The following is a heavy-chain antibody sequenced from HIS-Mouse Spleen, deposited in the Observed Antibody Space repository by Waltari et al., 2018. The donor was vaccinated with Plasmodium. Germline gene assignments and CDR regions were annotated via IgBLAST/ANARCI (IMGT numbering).Heavy chain of an antibody. Sequence: EVQLVETGGGLIQPGGSLRLSCAASGFTVRRNYMSWVRQAPGKGLELVSVIDSGGSTYYADSVKGRFTISRDNSKNTLYLQMNSLRAEDTAVYYCARAAIAWGSPYYFDYWGQGTLVTVSS. D-gene: IGHD7-27*01. CDR3: ARAAIAWGSPYYFDY. V-gene: IGHV3-53*02. J-gene: IGHJ4*02. CDR2: IDSGGST. CDR1: GFTVRRNY.